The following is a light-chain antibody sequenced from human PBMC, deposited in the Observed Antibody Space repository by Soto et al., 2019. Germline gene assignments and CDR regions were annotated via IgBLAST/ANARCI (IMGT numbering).Light chain of an antibody. J-gene: IGKJ5*01. CDR2: GAS. CDR3: QQYGNSPIT. Sequence: EIVLTKAQGTLSLSPWERATLSCGASQSVTSNYLAWYQQKPGQAPRLLIFGASIRVTGIPDRFIGSGSGTDFTLTISRLEPEDFAVYYCQQYGNSPITFGQGTRLEI. V-gene: IGKV3-20*01. CDR1: QSVTSNY.